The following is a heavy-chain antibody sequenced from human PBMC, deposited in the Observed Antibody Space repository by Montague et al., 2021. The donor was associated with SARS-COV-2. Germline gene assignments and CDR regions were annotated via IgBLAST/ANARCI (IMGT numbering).Heavy chain of an antibody. Sequence: SETLSLTCTVSSASITSSSYYWGWIRQPPGKGLEWIGSIYYRGSTYYNPSLKSRVFISVDTSKNQLSLTLTSVTAADTAVYYCATQEDPSGWIPGPFDFWGQGTLLSVSS. V-gene: IGHV4-39*01. CDR2: IYYRGST. D-gene: IGHD6-19*01. CDR1: SASITSSSYY. CDR3: ATQEDPSGWIPGPFDF. J-gene: IGHJ4*02.